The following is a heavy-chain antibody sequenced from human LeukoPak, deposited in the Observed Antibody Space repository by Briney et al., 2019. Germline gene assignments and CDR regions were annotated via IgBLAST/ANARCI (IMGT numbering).Heavy chain of an antibody. CDR3: ARDGRYYYGSGSYFDGMDV. Sequence: GGSLRLSCAASGFTVSSNYMSWVRQAPGKGLEWFSVIYSGGRTYYADSVKGRFTISRDNSKNTLYLQMNSLRAEDTAVYYCARDGRYYYGSGSYFDGMDVWGQGTTVTVSS. D-gene: IGHD3-10*01. CDR2: IYSGGRT. V-gene: IGHV3-66*01. J-gene: IGHJ6*02. CDR1: GFTVSSNY.